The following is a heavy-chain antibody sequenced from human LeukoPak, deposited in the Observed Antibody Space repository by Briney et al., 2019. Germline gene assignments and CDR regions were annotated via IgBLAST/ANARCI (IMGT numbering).Heavy chain of an antibody. J-gene: IGHJ4*02. CDR1: GGSISNYS. CDR3: ARGVYIAAAQYGY. Sequence: PSETLSLTCTVSGGSISNYSWSWIRQPPGKGLEWIGYIYYSGTTNYNPSLKSRVTISVDTSKNQFSLKLNSVTAADTAVYYCARGVYIAAAQYGYWGQGTLVTVSS. CDR2: IYYSGTT. V-gene: IGHV4-59*01. D-gene: IGHD6-13*01.